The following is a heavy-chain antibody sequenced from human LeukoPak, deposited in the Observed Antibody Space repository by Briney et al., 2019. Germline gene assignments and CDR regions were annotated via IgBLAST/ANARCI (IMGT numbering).Heavy chain of an antibody. CDR3: ARVSSGWFGAFDI. V-gene: IGHV4-34*01. CDR1: GGSFSGYY. Sequence: SETLSLTCAVYGGSFSGYYWSWIRQPPGKGPEWIGEINHSGSTNYNPSLKSRVTISVDTSKNQFSLKLSSVTAADTAVYYCARVSSGWFGAFDIWGQGTMVTVSS. CDR2: INHSGST. D-gene: IGHD6-19*01. J-gene: IGHJ3*02.